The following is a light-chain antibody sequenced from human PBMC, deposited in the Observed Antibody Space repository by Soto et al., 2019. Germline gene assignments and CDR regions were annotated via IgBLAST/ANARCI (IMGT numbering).Light chain of an antibody. CDR3: QPYNNWTLT. J-gene: IGKJ4*01. CDR2: GAS. V-gene: IGKV3-15*01. Sequence: EIVLTQSPGTRSLSPGERATLSCRASQRVDDIHLAWYQLRPGQAPRLLIYGASTRATGVPTRFSGSRSGAECTLTINSLKYEDCAVYYCQPYNNWTLTFGGGTKVDIK. CDR1: QRVDDIH.